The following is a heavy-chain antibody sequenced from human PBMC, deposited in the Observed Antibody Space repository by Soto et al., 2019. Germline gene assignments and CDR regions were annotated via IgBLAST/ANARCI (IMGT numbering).Heavy chain of an antibody. J-gene: IGHJ6*03. V-gene: IGHV3-21*01. CDR3: ARDDYPRRMDV. CDR2: ISSSSSYI. D-gene: IGHD4-17*01. CDR1: GFTFSSYS. Sequence: GGSLRLSCAASGFTFSSYSMNWVRQAPGKGLEGVSSISSSSSYIYYADSVKGRFTISRDNAKNSLYLQMNSLRAEDTAVYYCARDDYPRRMDVWGKGTTVTVSS.